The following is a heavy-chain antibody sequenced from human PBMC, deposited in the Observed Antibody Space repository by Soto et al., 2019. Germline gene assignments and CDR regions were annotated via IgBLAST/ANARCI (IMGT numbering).Heavy chain of an antibody. CDR1: GYTFTSYY. J-gene: IGHJ6*02. V-gene: IGHV1-46*01. Sequence: ASVKVSCKASGYTFTSYYMHWVRQAPGQGLEWMGIINPSGGSTSYAQKFQGRVTMTRDTSTSTVYMELSSLRSEDTAVYYCARGRSSGSWPPGYYYYGMDVWGQGTTVTVSS. D-gene: IGHD6-13*01. CDR3: ARGRSSGSWPPGYYYYGMDV. CDR2: INPSGGST.